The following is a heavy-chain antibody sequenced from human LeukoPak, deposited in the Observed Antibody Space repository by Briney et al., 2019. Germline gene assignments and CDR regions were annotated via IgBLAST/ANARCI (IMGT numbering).Heavy chain of an antibody. Sequence: SETLSLTCTVYGGSISSGGYYWSWIRQHPGKGLEWIGYIYYSGSTYYNPSLKSRVTISVDTSKNQFSLKLSSVTAADTAVYYCARDRPGSIAYFDYWGQGTLVTVSS. CDR2: IYYSGST. CDR3: ARDRPGSIAYFDY. D-gene: IGHD2/OR15-2a*01. V-gene: IGHV4-31*03. CDR1: GGSISSGGYY. J-gene: IGHJ4*02.